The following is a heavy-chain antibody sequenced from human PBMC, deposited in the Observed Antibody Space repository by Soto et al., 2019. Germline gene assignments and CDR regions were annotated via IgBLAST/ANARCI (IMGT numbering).Heavy chain of an antibody. J-gene: IGHJ6*03. D-gene: IGHD3-16*01. CDR1: GYTFTGYY. V-gene: IGHV1-2*04. CDR3: ARDRGGVTKTTDYYYYMDV. Sequence: ASVKVSCKASGYTFTGYYMHWVRQAPGQGLEWMGWINPNSGGTNYAQKFQGWVTMTRDTSISTAYMELSRLRSDDTAVYYCARDRGGVTKTTDYYYYMDVWGKGTTVTVSS. CDR2: INPNSGGT.